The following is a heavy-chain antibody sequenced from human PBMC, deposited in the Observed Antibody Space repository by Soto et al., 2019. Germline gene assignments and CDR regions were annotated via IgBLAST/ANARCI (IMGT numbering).Heavy chain of an antibody. V-gene: IGHV3-23*01. J-gene: IGHJ4*02. CDR1: GFPFSSYA. Sequence: PGGSLRLSCAASGFPFSSYAMSWVRQAPGKGLEWVSAISGSGGSTYYADSVKGRFTISRDNSKNTLYLQMNSLRAEDTAVYYSASMTTASLYYFDYWGQGTLVTVSS. CDR3: ASMTTASLYYFDY. CDR2: ISGSGGST. D-gene: IGHD4-4*01.